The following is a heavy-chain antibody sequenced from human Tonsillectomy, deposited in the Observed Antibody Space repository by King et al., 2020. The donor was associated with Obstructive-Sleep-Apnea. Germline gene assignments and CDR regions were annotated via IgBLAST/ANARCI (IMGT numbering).Heavy chain of an antibody. V-gene: IGHV4-31*03. CDR2: IYYTGSS. Sequence: QLQESGPGLVKPSQTLSLTCTISGGSISSGDFYWSWIRQYPGKGLEWIGYIYYTGSSYYNPSLTSRLTISVDTSKNQFSLKLNSVTAADTAVYYCARTQPDNWFDPWGQGTVVSVSS. CDR3: ARTQPDNWFDP. D-gene: IGHD1-14*01. J-gene: IGHJ5*02. CDR1: GGSISSGDFY.